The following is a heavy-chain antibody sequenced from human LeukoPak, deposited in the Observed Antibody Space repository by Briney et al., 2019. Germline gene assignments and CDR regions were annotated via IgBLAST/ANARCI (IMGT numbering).Heavy chain of an antibody. CDR1: GFTFSSYA. Sequence: GRSLRLSCAASGFTFSSYAMHWVRQAPGKGLEWVAVISYDGSNKYYADSVKGRFTISRDNSKNTLYLQMNSLRAEDTAVYYCARDGQWLVQTFAEYFQHWGQGTLVTVSS. J-gene: IGHJ1*01. CDR3: ARDGQWLVQTFAEYFQH. CDR2: ISYDGSNK. D-gene: IGHD6-19*01. V-gene: IGHV3-30-3*01.